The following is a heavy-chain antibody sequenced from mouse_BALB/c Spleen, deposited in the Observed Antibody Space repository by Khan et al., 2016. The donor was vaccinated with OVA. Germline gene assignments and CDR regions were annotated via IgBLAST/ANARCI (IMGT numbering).Heavy chain of an antibody. V-gene: IGHV3-2*02. CDR2: IKYSGST. J-gene: IGHJ2*01. CDR1: GYSITSDYA. CDR3: ARSGTISTVVTTDFDS. Sequence: EVQLQASGPGLVKPSQSLSLTCTVTGYSITSDYAWNWIRQFPGNKLEWMAYIKYSGSTSYNPSLKSRISITRNTSQNQFFLQLSSVTPEDTATDYCARSGTISTVVTTDFDSWGQGTTLTVSS. D-gene: IGHD1-1*01.